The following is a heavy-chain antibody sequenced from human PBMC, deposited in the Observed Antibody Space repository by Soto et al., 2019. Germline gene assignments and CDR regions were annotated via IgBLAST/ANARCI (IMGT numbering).Heavy chain of an antibody. Sequence: GGSLRLSCAASGFTVSSNYMSWVRQAPGKGLEWVSVIYSGGSTYYADSVKGRFTISRDNSKNTLYLQMNSLRAEDTAVYYCARQRWSAVDTAMVGGGMDVWGQGTAVTVSS. V-gene: IGHV3-53*01. CDR2: IYSGGST. D-gene: IGHD5-18*01. CDR3: ARQRWSAVDTAMVGGGMDV. CDR1: GFTVSSNY. J-gene: IGHJ6*02.